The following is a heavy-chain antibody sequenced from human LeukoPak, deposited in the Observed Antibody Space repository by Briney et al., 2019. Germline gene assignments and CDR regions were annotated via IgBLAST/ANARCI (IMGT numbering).Heavy chain of an antibody. V-gene: IGHV3-7*01. D-gene: IGHD1-1*01. Sequence: GGSLRLSCAASGFTFTNYWMGWVRQAPAKGLEGVASIRKDGSQKNYVDSVRGRFTISRDNAANSLYLQMNRLRAEDTAMYYCARLTWNAFDFWGQGTLVTVSS. CDR2: IRKDGSQK. CDR1: GFTFTNYW. CDR3: ARLTWNAFDF. J-gene: IGHJ4*02.